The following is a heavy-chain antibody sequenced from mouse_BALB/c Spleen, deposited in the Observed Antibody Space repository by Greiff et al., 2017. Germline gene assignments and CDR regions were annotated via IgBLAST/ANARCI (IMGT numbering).Heavy chain of an antibody. V-gene: IGHV1S81*02. CDR3: ARRAYYGNPYYFDY. CDR1: GYTFTSYW. J-gene: IGHJ2*01. Sequence: QVQLQQPGAELVKPGASVKLSCKASGYTFTSYWMHWVKQRPGQGLEWIGEINPSNGRTNYNEKFKSKATLTVDNSSSTAYMQLSSLTSEDSAVYYCARRAYYGNPYYFDYWGQGTTLTVSS. D-gene: IGHD2-10*01. CDR2: INPSNGRT.